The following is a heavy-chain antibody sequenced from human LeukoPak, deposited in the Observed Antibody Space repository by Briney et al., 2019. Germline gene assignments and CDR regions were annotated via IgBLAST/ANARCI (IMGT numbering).Heavy chain of an antibody. V-gene: IGHV4-61*02. J-gene: IGHJ4*02. CDR2: IYTSGST. CDR1: GGSISSGSYY. CDR3: AREWQSTPSY. Sequence: PSETLSLTCTVSGGSISSGSYYWSWIRQPAGKGLEWIGRIYTSGSTNYNPSLKSRVTISVDTSKNQFSLKLSSVTAADTAVYYCAREWQSTPSYWGQGTLVTVSS. D-gene: IGHD2-2*01.